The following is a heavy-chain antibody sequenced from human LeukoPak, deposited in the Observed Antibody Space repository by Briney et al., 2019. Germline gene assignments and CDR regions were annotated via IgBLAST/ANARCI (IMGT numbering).Heavy chain of an antibody. J-gene: IGHJ4*02. D-gene: IGHD5/OR15-5a*01. CDR1: GFTFSTYA. V-gene: IGHV3-23*01. CDR2: ISSGGGAT. CDR3: AKVGGNPSTLVDY. Sequence: GGSLRLSCAASGFTFSTYAMSWVRQAPGKGLQWVSAISSGGGATYYVDSVKGRFTISRDNSKNTLYLQMNSLRAEDTAVYSCAKVGGNPSTLVDYWGQGTLVTVSS.